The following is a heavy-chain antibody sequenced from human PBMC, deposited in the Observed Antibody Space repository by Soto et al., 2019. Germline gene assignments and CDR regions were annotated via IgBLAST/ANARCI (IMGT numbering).Heavy chain of an antibody. D-gene: IGHD3-3*02. CDR3: AHAFGGTSWPNDAFDI. V-gene: IGHV2-5*02. J-gene: IGHJ3*02. CDR1: GFSLSGDGVG. Sequence: QITLKESGPTLVKPTQSLTLTCTVSGFSLSGDGVGVGWIRQPPGKALEWLALIYWDDDQRYSPSLKTRLTITKDTSKNQVVLTMTNMDLVDTATYYCAHAFGGTSWPNDAFDIWGQGTVVTVSS. CDR2: IYWDDDQ.